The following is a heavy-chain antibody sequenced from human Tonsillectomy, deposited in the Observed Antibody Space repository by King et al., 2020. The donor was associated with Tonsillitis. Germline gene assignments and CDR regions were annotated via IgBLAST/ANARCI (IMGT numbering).Heavy chain of an antibody. CDR2: IYHSGST. CDR1: GGSISSGGYS. V-gene: IGHV4-30-2*01. CDR3: ARVAVAGNSRYFDY. J-gene: IGHJ4*02. Sequence: QLQESGSGLVKPSQTLSLTCAVSGGSISSGGYSWSWIRQPPGKGLEWIGYIYHSGSTYYNPSLKSRVTISVDRSKNQFSLKLSSVTAADTAVYCCARVAVAGNSRYFDYWGQGTLVTVSS. D-gene: IGHD6-19*01.